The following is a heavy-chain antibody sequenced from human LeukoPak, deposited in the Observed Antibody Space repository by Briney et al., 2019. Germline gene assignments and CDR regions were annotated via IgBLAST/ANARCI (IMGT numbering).Heavy chain of an antibody. J-gene: IGHJ4*02. V-gene: IGHV3-30*18. Sequence: PGRSLRLSCAASGFTFSSYGMHWVRQAPGKGLEWVAVISYDGSNKYYADSVKGRFTISRDNSKNTLYLQMNSLRAEDTAVYYCAKDRASLLWFGELSFDYWGQGTLVTVSS. D-gene: IGHD3-10*01. CDR1: GFTFSSYG. CDR2: ISYDGSNK. CDR3: AKDRASLLWFGELSFDY.